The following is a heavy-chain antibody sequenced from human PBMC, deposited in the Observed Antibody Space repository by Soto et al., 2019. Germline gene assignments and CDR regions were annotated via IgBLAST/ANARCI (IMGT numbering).Heavy chain of an antibody. CDR2: SDWDDDK. CDR1: GFSLSTSGVG. Sequence: QITLKESGPTLVKPTQTLTLTCTFSGFSLSTSGVGVGWIRQPPGKALEWLALSDWDDDKRYSPSPKSSLTITKDTSKNQVVLTMTNIDPVDTATYYCAHSVVTTVSYEYWGQGTLVTVSS. D-gene: IGHD4-17*01. CDR3: AHSVVTTVSYEY. V-gene: IGHV2-5*02. J-gene: IGHJ4*02.